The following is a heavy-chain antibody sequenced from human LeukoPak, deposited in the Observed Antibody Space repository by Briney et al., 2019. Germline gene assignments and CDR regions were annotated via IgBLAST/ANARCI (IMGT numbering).Heavy chain of an antibody. CDR2: INPNSGGT. Sequence: ASVKVSRKASGYTFTGNYMHWVRQAPGQGLEWMGWINPNSGGTKYTQKFQGRVTLTRDTSISTAYMDLSRLRFDDTAVYFCARVGGDSGRGWDPADYWGQGTLVTVSS. D-gene: IGHD4-17*01. CDR1: GYTFTGNY. CDR3: ARVGGDSGRGWDPADY. V-gene: IGHV1-2*02. J-gene: IGHJ4*02.